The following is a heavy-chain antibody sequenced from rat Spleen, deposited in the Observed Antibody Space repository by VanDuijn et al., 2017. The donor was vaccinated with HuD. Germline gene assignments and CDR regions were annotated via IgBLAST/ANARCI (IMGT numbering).Heavy chain of an antibody. D-gene: IGHD1-2*01. CDR3: TRENYYSRDY. Sequence: EVQLVETGGGLVQPGRSLKLSCVASGFTFNKYWMSWTRQAPGKGLEGVASITNRGDNTYYPDSVKGRFTISRDNAQNTLYLQMNSLRSEDTATYYCTRENYYSRDYWGQGVMVTVSS. CDR1: GFTFNKYW. J-gene: IGHJ2*01. V-gene: IGHV5-31*01. CDR2: ITNRGDNT.